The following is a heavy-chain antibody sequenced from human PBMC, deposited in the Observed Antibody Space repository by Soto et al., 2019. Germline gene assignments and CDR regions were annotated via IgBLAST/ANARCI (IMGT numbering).Heavy chain of an antibody. V-gene: IGHV5-51*01. CDR3: ARTDGYEIEY. D-gene: IGHD2-21*01. CDR2: IYPGDSDT. CDR1: GYSFVSYW. Sequence: EVQLVQSGAEVKKAGESLKISCQGSGYSFVSYWIAWVRQMPGKGLEGMGSIYPGDSDTTNSPSFQGQVTMSVEKSITTVDLQWSSQKASDTARDDCARTDGYEIEYWGQGTLVTGSS. J-gene: IGHJ4*02.